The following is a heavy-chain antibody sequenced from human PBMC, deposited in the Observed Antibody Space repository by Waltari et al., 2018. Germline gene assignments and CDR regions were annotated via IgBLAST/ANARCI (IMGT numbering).Heavy chain of an antibody. V-gene: IGHV4-31*03. CDR3: ARDGKYGGNGRDAFDI. J-gene: IGHJ3*02. Sequence: QVQLQESGPGLVKPSQTLSLTCTVSGGSISSGGYYWSWIRQHPGKGLEWIGSIYYSGSTYYNPALKSRVTISVDTSKNHFSLKLSSVTAADTAVYYCARDGKYGGNGRDAFDIWGQGTMVTFSS. CDR1: GGSISSGGYY. D-gene: IGHD2-15*01. CDR2: IYYSGST.